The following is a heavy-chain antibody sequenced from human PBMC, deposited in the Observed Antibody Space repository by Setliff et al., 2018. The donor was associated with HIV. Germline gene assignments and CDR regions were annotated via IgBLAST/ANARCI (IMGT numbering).Heavy chain of an antibody. CDR1: GFTFSSYA. Sequence: PGGSLRLSCAASGFTFSSYAMSWVRQAPGKGLEWVSAISGSGGSTYYADSVRGRFTISRDNSKNTLYLQMNSLTSEDTAVYYCAAQYLRVDDAFDIWGQGTMVTVSS. CDR3: AAQYLRVDDAFDI. D-gene: IGHD2-2*01. V-gene: IGHV3-23*01. CDR2: ISGSGGST. J-gene: IGHJ3*02.